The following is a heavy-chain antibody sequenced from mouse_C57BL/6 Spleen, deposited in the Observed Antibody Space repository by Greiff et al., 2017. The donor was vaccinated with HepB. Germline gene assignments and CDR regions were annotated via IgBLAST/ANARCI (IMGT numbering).Heavy chain of an antibody. CDR2: IYPGSGST. CDR1: GYTFTSYW. J-gene: IGHJ2*01. D-gene: IGHD2-2*01. CDR3: ARRGYGYDLGYFDY. Sequence: QVQLQQSGAELVKPGASVKMSCKASGYTFTSYWITWVKQRPGQGLEWIGDIYPGSGSTNYNEKFKSKATLTVDTSSSTAYMQLSSLTSEDSAVYYCARRGYGYDLGYFDYWGQGTTLTVSS. V-gene: IGHV1-55*01.